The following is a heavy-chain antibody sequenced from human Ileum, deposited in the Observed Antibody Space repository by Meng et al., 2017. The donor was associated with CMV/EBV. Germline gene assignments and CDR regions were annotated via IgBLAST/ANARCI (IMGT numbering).Heavy chain of an antibody. V-gene: IGHV3-33*06. D-gene: IGHD3-10*01. CDR2: VWYDGSDK. J-gene: IGHJ4*02. CDR1: GFTFSSYG. CDR3: AKGASGRFNFDY. Sequence: AASGFTFSSYGMHWVRQAPGKGLEWVAVVWYDGSDKYYADSVKGRFIISRDNSKNTLYLQMNSLRVEDTAVYYCAKGASGRFNFDYWGQGTLVTV.